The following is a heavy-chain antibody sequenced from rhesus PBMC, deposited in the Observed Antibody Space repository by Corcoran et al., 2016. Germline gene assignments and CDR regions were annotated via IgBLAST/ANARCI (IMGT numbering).Heavy chain of an antibody. CDR3: AATSVQDY. Sequence: QVQLQEWGTGLVKPSETLSLTCAVSGGSISDDSYWTWTRQPPGKGLVWIGNIYGRAGGTHHNPSLKNRVTISIDTSKNQASLKLSSLTAADTAVYYCAATSVQDYWGQGVLVTVSS. V-gene: IGHV4-106*01. CDR1: GGSISDDSY. J-gene: IGHJ4*01. CDR2: IYGRAGGT. D-gene: IGHD2-2*01.